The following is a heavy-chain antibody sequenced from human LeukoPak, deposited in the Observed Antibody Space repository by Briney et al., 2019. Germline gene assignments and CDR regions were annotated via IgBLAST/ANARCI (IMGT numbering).Heavy chain of an antibody. D-gene: IGHD2-8*01. CDR2: INGRGGLI. V-gene: IGHV3-48*04. CDR1: GFSFSAYN. Sequence: GGSLRLSCAASGFSFSAYNMNWVRQAPGKGLGWVASINGRGGLIYYSDSVKGRFTISRDNAHNSLDLHMNSLRVEDTAVYYCARKKKWARYYFDSWGQGTLVIVSS. CDR3: ARKKKWARYYFDS. J-gene: IGHJ4*02.